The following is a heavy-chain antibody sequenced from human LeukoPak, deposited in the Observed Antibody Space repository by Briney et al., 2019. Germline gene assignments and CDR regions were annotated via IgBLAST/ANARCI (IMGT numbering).Heavy chain of an antibody. V-gene: IGHV3-23*01. Sequence: GALRLSCAASGFTVSSNYMSWVRQAPGKGLEGVSAISNNGGYTYYADSVQGRFTISRDNSKSTLCLQMNSLRAEDTAVYYCAKQLGYCSDGSCYFPYWGQGTLVTVSS. J-gene: IGHJ4*02. CDR3: AKQLGYCSDGSCYFPY. CDR2: ISNNGGYT. CDR1: GFTVSSNY. D-gene: IGHD2-15*01.